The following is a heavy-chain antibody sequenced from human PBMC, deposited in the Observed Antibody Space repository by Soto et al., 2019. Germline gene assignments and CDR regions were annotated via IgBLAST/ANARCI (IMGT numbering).Heavy chain of an antibody. J-gene: IGHJ4*02. Sequence: EVQLVESGGGLVQPGGSLRLSCAASGFTFSSYEMNWVRQAPGKGLDWVSCISGGGGTKYYADSVKGRFIISRDNAKKSLYLQMDSLRAEDTGVYYCAKQTTTVATLDYWGQGTLVTVSS. D-gene: IGHD4-17*01. CDR2: ISGGGGTK. CDR3: AKQTTTVATLDY. V-gene: IGHV3-48*03. CDR1: GFTFSSYE.